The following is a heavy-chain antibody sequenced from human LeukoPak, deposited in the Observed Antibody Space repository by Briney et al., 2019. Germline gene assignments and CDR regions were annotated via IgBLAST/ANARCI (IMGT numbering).Heavy chain of an antibody. V-gene: IGHV3-11*01. CDR1: GFTFSDYY. D-gene: IGHD3-9*01. J-gene: IGHJ6*03. CDR2: ISSSGSTI. CDR3: ARWGTYDILTGYYLSYYYYYYMDV. Sequence: GGSLRLSCAASGFTFSDYYMSWIRQAPGKGLEWVSYISSSGSTIYYADSVKGRFTISRDNAKNSLYLQMNSLRAEDTAVYYCARWGTYDILTGYYLSYYYYYYMDVWGKGTTVTISS.